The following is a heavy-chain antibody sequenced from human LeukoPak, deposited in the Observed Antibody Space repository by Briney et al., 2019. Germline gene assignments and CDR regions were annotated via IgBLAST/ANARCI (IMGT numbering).Heavy chain of an antibody. CDR2: IYYSGST. V-gene: IGHV4-59*01. J-gene: IGHJ4*02. D-gene: IGHD1-26*01. CDR3: ARTRRGSYYRFDY. CDR1: XXSIXXYY. Sequence: XSXXSIXXYYWSWIRQPPGKGLEWIGYIYYSGSTNYNPSLKSRVTISVDTSKNQFSLKLSSVTAADTAVYYCARTRRGSYYRFDYWGQGTLVTVSS.